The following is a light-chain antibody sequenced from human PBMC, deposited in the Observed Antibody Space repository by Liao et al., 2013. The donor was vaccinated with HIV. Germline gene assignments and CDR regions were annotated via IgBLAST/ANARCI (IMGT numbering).Light chain of an antibody. Sequence: SYELTQPPSVSVAPGKTATITCGGNNIGTKSVHWYQQKPGQAPVVVIYYDDDRPSGIPERFSGSTSGNTATLTISGVEAGDEADYYCLVWDSRSFYVFGSGTKVTVL. V-gene: IGLV3-21*04. CDR3: LVWDSRSFYV. CDR2: YDD. J-gene: IGLJ1*01. CDR1: NIGTKS.